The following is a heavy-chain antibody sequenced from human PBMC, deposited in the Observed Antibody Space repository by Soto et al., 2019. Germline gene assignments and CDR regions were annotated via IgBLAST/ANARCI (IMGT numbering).Heavy chain of an antibody. J-gene: IGHJ5*02. CDR3: ASLPTGGWFDP. V-gene: IGHV4-39*01. CDR1: GGSISSSSYY. D-gene: IGHD7-27*01. CDR2: IYYSGST. Sequence: SETLSLTCTVSGGSISSSSYYWGWIRQPPGKGLEWIGSIYYSGSTYYNPSLKSRVPISVDTSKNQFSLKLSSVTAADTAVYYCASLPTGGWFDPWGQGTLVTVSS.